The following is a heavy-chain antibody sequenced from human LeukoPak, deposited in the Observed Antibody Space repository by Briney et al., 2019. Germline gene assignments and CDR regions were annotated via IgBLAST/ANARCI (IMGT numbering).Heavy chain of an antibody. D-gene: IGHD3-10*01. J-gene: IGHJ4*02. Sequence: PGGSLRLSCAASGFTVSSNYMSWVRQAPGKGLEWVSVIYSGGSTYYADSVKGRLTISRDNSKNTLYLRMNSLRAEDTAVYYCAKDGLLWFGEGTSFFDYWGQGTLVTVSS. CDR2: IYSGGST. CDR3: AKDGLLWFGEGTSFFDY. V-gene: IGHV3-66*01. CDR1: GFTVSSNY.